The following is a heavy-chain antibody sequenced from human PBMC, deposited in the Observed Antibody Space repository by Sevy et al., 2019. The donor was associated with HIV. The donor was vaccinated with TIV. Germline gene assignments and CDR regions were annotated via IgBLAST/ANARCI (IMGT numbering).Heavy chain of an antibody. V-gene: IGHV3-30-3*01. CDR2: ISYDGTNK. Sequence: GKSLKISCAASGFTSSSYAMHWVRQAPGKGLEWVAAISYDGTNKYYADSVKGRFTISRDNSKNTLYLQMNSLRPEDTAVYYCATSRYSSTPFDYWGQGTLVTVSS. J-gene: IGHJ4*02. CDR3: ATSRYSSTPFDY. D-gene: IGHD6-13*01. CDR1: GFTSSSYA.